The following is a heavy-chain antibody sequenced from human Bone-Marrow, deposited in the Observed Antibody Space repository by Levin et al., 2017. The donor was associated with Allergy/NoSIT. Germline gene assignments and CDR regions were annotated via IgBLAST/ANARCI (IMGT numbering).Heavy chain of an antibody. CDR3: VRGGGLPDY. Sequence: ESLKISCAVYGGSFSGYYWSWIRQPPGKGLEWIGEIIHDGSTVYNPSFRGRVTIPADTSKNQFSLRLTSVTAADTAVYYCVRGGGLPDYWGQGTLVTVSS. CDR1: GGSFSGYY. J-gene: IGHJ4*02. V-gene: IGHV4-34*01. CDR2: IIHDGST. D-gene: IGHD3-3*01.